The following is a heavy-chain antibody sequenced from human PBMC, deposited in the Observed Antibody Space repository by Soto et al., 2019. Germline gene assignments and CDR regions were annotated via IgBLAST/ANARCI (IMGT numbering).Heavy chain of an antibody. D-gene: IGHD6-13*01. CDR3: ARDHIIPAVGTLDY. CDR1: GYTFSNHG. V-gene: IGHV1-18*04. J-gene: IGHJ4*02. Sequence: ASVKVSCKATGYTFSNHGIRWVRQVPGQGLEWMGWISVYKAKTSYAQKFQGRVSMTTDTSTSTAYMELRTLRSDDTAVYYCARDHIIPAVGTLDYWGQGTLVTVSS. CDR2: ISVYKAKT.